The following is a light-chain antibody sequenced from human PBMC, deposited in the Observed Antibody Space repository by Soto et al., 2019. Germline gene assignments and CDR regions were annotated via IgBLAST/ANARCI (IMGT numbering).Light chain of an antibody. V-gene: IGKV1-27*01. CDR1: QGVANH. J-gene: IGKJ1*01. Sequence: DIQMTQSPSSLSASVGDTVTITCRASQGVANHLAWYQQKPGGVPELLIFAASTLESGVPSRFSGSGSKKDFTLTISCLQSEDFATYYCQQYYSYPPTFGQGTKVDIK. CDR3: QQYYSYPPT. CDR2: AAS.